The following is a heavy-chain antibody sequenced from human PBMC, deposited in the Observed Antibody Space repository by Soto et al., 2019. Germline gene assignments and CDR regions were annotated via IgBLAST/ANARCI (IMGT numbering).Heavy chain of an antibody. CDR3: ARIPRYSFPTSDDLDT. J-gene: IGHJ5*02. V-gene: IGHV1-69*13. D-gene: IGHD5-18*01. Sequence: GASVKVSCKASGGTFYTYTFSWVRQAPGQGLEWMGSITPIYPTTNYAEKFQGRLTVTADGSTNTAYMELNSLTSEDTAVYYCARIPRYSFPTSDDLDTWGQGTRVTVSS. CDR1: GGTFYTYT. CDR2: ITPIYPTT.